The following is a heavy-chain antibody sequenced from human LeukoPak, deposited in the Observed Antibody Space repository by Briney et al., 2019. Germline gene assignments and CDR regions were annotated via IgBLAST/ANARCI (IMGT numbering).Heavy chain of an antibody. CDR2: AYHSGST. CDR1: GYSISSGYY. Sequence: SETLSLTCTVSGYSISSGYYWGWIRQPPGKGLEWVGSAYHSGSTYYNPSLESRVTISVDTSKNQFSLNLSSVTAADTAIYYCARDSSGLYFDYWGQGTLVSVSS. CDR3: ARDSSGLYFDY. J-gene: IGHJ4*02. D-gene: IGHD2-8*02. V-gene: IGHV4-38-2*02.